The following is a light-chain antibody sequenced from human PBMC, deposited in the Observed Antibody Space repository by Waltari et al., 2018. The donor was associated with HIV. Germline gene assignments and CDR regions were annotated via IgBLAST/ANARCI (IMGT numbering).Light chain of an antibody. J-gene: IGLJ3*02. CDR1: NSSIGTNT. CDR3: AVWDDSLNGLWV. CDR2: NTN. V-gene: IGLV1-44*01. Sequence: QSELTQPPSASGTPGQGVTISCSGSNSSIGTNTVNWYQHLPGTAPKLLIFNTNRRPSGVPDRFSGSKSGTSASLAISGLQSEDEADYFCAVWDDSLNGLWVFGGGTKVTVL.